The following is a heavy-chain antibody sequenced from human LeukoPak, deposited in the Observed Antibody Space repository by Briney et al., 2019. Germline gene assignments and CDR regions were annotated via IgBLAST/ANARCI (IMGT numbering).Heavy chain of an antibody. V-gene: IGHV4-31*03. Sequence: SQTLSLTCTVSGGSISSGGYYWSWIRQHPGKGLEWIGYIYYSGSTYYNPSLKSRVTISVDTSKNQYSLKLSSVTAADTAVYYCARRGGSYYVDYWGQGTLVTVSS. J-gene: IGHJ4*02. CDR1: GGSISSGGYY. CDR3: ARRGGSYYVDY. CDR2: IYYSGST. D-gene: IGHD1-26*01.